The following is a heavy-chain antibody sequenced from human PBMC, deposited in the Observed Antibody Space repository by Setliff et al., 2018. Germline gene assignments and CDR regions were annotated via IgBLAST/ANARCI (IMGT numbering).Heavy chain of an antibody. V-gene: IGHV4-38-2*02. CDR2: IGHTGSI. Sequence: KPSETLSLTCTVSGYSTSSGYIWGWIRQPPGKGLEWVGNIGHTGSINYNPSLKSRLTISRDTSKNQVSLKLNSVTATDTAVYYCARDLGHGGDSDYWGQGILVTVSS. D-gene: IGHD2-21*02. J-gene: IGHJ4*02. CDR1: GYSTSSGYI. CDR3: ARDLGHGGDSDY.